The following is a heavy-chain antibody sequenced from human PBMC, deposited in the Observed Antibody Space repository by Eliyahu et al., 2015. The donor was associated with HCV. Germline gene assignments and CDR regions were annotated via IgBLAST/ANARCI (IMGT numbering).Heavy chain of an antibody. D-gene: IGHD3-3*01. Sequence: EVQLLESGGGLVQPGGSLXLSCAASGFTFSSYSXNWVRQSPGKGLEWVASISSTGDYIYYADSVKGRFTVSRDNAEKSVFLQMDSLRAEDTALYYCARDPWSATYYFDYWGQGTLVTVSS. CDR3: ARDPWSATYYFDY. J-gene: IGHJ4*02. CDR1: GFTFSSYS. CDR2: ISSTGDYI. V-gene: IGHV3-21*01.